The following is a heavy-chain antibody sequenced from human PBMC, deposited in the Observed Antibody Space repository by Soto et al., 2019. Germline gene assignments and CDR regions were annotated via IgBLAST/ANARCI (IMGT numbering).Heavy chain of an antibody. Sequence: KVSCKASGGTFSSYTISWVRQAPGQGLEWMGRIIPILGIANYAQKFQGRVTITADKSTSTAYMELSSLRSEDTAVYYCARFAYCSGGRCYDAFDIWGQGTMVTVSS. CDR3: ARFAYCSGGRCYDAFDI. CDR2: IIPILGIA. D-gene: IGHD2-15*01. CDR1: GGTFSSYT. J-gene: IGHJ3*02. V-gene: IGHV1-69*02.